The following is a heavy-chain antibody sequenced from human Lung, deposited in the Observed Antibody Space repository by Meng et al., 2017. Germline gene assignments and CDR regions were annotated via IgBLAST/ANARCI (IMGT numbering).Heavy chain of an antibody. J-gene: IGHJ4*02. CDR2: IKHSGST. D-gene: IGHD4-11*01. Sequence: QAQVEQWGAGLLKPSETLSLTCVVSGWAFIDYYWSWIRRPPGQGLEWIGEIKHSGSTNYNPSLESRATISVDSSQNNLSLKLSSVTAADSAVYYCARGPTTMAHDFDYWGQGTLVTVSS. CDR1: GWAFIDYY. CDR3: ARGPTTMAHDFDY. V-gene: IGHV4-34*01.